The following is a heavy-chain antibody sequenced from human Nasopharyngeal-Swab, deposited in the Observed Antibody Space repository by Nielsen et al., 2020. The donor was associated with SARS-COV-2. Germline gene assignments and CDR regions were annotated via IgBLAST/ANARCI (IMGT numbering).Heavy chain of an antibody. V-gene: IGHV3-21*01. D-gene: IGHD2-15*01. CDR3: ARDWGLGYCSGGSCYSNSMQAFDN. CDR2: ISSSSSYI. Sequence: GESQKTSCAASGFTFSSYSMNWVRQAPGQRLEWVSSISSSSSYIYYADSVKGRFTISIDNAKNSLYLQMNSLRAEDTAVYYCARDWGLGYCSGGSCYSNSMQAFDNWGQGTMVTVSS. J-gene: IGHJ3*02. CDR1: GFTFSSYS.